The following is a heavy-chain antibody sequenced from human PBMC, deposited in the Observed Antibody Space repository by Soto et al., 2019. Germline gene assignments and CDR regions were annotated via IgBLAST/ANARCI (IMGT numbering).Heavy chain of an antibody. CDR2: FDPEDGET. D-gene: IGHD3-9*01. Sequence: ASVKVSCKVCGYTLTELSMHWVRQAPGKGLEWMGGFDPEDGETIYAQKFQGRVTMTEDTSTDTAYMELSSLRSEDTAVYYCATDGVRYFDWSPGWYYGMDVWGQGTTVTVSS. CDR1: GYTLTELS. J-gene: IGHJ6*02. CDR3: ATDGVRYFDWSPGWYYGMDV. V-gene: IGHV1-24*01.